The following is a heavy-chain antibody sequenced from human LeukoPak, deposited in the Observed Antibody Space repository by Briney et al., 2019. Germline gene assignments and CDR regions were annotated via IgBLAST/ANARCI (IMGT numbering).Heavy chain of an antibody. Sequence: PPGGSLRLSCAVSGITLSNYGMTWVRQAPGKGLEWVAGFSDSAGRTNYADSVKGRFTISRDNRKNTLYLQMNSLRAEDTAVYYCARGPGNFDWLLNTRPYYFDYWGQGTLVTVSS. D-gene: IGHD3-9*01. V-gene: IGHV3-23*01. CDR3: ARGPGNFDWLLNTRPYYFDY. J-gene: IGHJ4*02. CDR1: GITLSNYG. CDR2: FSDSAGRT.